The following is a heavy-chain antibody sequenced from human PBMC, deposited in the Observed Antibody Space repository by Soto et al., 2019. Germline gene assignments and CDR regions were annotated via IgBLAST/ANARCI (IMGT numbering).Heavy chain of an antibody. Sequence: GGSLRLSCVVSGFNFDNYGMSWVRQAPGEGLEWVSAIKNDGTSTYYAASVEDRFTISRDNSKNTLYLQLNSLRAEDTAVYYCAQLGLMTFSHKHYFNHWGRGTLVTVSS. D-gene: IGHD3-16*01. V-gene: IGHV3-23*01. CDR3: AQLGLMTFSHKHYFNH. CDR1: GFNFDNYG. CDR2: IKNDGTST. J-gene: IGHJ4*02.